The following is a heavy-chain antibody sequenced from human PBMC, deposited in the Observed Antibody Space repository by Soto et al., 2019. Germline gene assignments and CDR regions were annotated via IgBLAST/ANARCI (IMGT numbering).Heavy chain of an antibody. Sequence: LRLSCAASGSTFSVYSMTWVRQAPGKGLEWVANIKEDGSEKYYVDSVKGRFTISRDNAKNSLYLRMNSLRAEDTAVYYCARASHWSSGYYHYYYAMDVWGQGTTVTVSS. D-gene: IGHD3-22*01. J-gene: IGHJ6*02. CDR1: GSTFSVYS. V-gene: IGHV3-7*01. CDR2: IKEDGSEK. CDR3: ARASHWSSGYYHYYYAMDV.